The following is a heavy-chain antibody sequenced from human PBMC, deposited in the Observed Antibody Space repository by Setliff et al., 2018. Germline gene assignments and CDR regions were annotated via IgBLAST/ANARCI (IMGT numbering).Heavy chain of an antibody. CDR3: ARDSRGLVPAAIEGSYYYYGMDV. J-gene: IGHJ6*02. V-gene: IGHV1-69*13. Sequence: GASVKVSCKASGGTFINYAISWVRQAPGQGLEWMGGIIPIFGTANYAQKFQGRVTITADESTSTAYMELSSLRSEDTAVYYCARDSRGLVPAAIEGSYYYYGMDVWGQGTTVTVSS. D-gene: IGHD2-2*02. CDR2: IIPIFGTA. CDR1: GGTFINYA.